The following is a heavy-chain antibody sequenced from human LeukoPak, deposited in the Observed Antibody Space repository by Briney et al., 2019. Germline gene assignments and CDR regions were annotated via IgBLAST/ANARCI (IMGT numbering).Heavy chain of an antibody. CDR2: ISYDGSNK. Sequence: PGGSLRLSCAASGFTFSSYGMHWVRQAPGKGLEWVAVISYDGSNKYYADSVKGRFTISRDNSKNTLYLEMNSLRIEDTAVYYCVKDLMRDRWFGESWGQGILVTVSS. CDR3: VKDLMRDRWFGES. D-gene: IGHD3-10*01. V-gene: IGHV3-30*18. CDR1: GFTFSSYG. J-gene: IGHJ5*02.